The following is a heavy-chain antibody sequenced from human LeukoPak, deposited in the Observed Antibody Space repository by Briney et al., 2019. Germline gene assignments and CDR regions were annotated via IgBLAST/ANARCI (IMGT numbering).Heavy chain of an antibody. Sequence: EASVKVSCKASGYTFTGYYMHWVRQAPGQGLEWMGWINPNSGGTNYAQKFQGRVTMTRDTSISTAYMELSRLRSDDTAVYYCAREGDYVWGSHDYWGQGTLVTVSS. J-gene: IGHJ4*02. CDR3: AREGDYVWGSHDY. CDR2: INPNSGGT. CDR1: GYTFTGYY. D-gene: IGHD3-16*01. V-gene: IGHV1-2*02.